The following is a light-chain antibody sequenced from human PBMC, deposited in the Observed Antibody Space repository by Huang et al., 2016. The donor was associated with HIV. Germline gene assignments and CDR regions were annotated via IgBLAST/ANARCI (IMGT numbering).Light chain of an antibody. CDR1: QGISNS. V-gene: IGKV1-NL1*01. Sequence: DIQMTQSPSSLSASVGDRVTITCRASQGISNSLAWYQQKPGKAPKLLLYAASRLKRGVPSRFSGSGSGTDYTLTISSLQPEDFATDYCQQYYSTPPITFGRGTRLEIK. CDR2: AAS. J-gene: IGKJ5*01. CDR3: QQYYSTPPIT.